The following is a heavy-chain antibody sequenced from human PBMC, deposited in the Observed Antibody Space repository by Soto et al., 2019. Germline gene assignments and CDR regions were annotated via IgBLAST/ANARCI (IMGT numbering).Heavy chain of an antibody. Sequence: ASVKVSCKASGDMFTYYYIHWVRQGPGQGLEWMGIINPNGGTTSCGQNFKGRVTMTRDTSPSTVYMELTSLTYEDTAIYYCVRGHYSSGSLYHLDSWGQGTLVTVSS. CDR1: GDMFTYYY. CDR2: INPNGGTT. J-gene: IGHJ4*02. V-gene: IGHV1-46*01. D-gene: IGHD3-10*01. CDR3: VRGHYSSGSLYHLDS.